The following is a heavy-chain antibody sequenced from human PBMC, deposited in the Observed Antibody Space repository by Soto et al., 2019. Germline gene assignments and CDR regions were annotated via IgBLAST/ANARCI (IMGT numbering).Heavy chain of an antibody. V-gene: IGHV1-46*01. CDR3: ARSRDRFDY. Sequence: ASEKVSCKASGYTFTIYYMHWVRQAPGQGLEWMGIINPSGGSTSYAQMFQGRVTMTRDTSTSTVYMELSSLRSEDTAIYYCARSRDRFDYWGQGTLVTVSS. J-gene: IGHJ4*02. CDR2: INPSGGST. CDR1: GYTFTIYY.